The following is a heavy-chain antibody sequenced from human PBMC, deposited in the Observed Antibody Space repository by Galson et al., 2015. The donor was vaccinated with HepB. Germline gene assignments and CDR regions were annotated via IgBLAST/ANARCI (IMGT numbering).Heavy chain of an antibody. CDR1: GYDFNKYG. CDR3: ARDSRLELQLNNYYSYGMDV. D-gene: IGHD1-7*01. J-gene: IGHJ6*02. CDR2: VSGYDGSA. Sequence: SVKVSCKASGYDFNKYGLSWVRQAPGQGLEWMGWVSGYDGSANYAPKFQGRVTMTTEASTGIAFMEMRSLRSDDTAVYYCARDSRLELQLNNYYSYGMDVWGQGTAVVVS. V-gene: IGHV1-18*01.